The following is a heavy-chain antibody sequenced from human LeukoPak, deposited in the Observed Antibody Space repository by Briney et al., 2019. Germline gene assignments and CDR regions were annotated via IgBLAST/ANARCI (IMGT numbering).Heavy chain of an antibody. D-gene: IGHD7-27*01. Sequence: GWSLRLSCAASEFTFSSYGMYWVRQAPGKGLEWVAVIWFDGSNKYYADSVKGRFTISRDNSKNTLFLQMNSLRAEDTAVYYCARGETGESHFDYWGQGTLVTVSS. CDR1: EFTFSSYG. V-gene: IGHV3-33*07. CDR2: IWFDGSNK. J-gene: IGHJ4*02. CDR3: ARGETGESHFDY.